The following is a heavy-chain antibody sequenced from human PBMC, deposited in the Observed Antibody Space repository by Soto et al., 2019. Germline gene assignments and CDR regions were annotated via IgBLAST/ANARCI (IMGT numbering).Heavy chain of an antibody. CDR1: GGSISSSNW. D-gene: IGHD1-26*01. Sequence: NPSETLSLTCAVSGGSISSSNWWSWVRQPPGKGLEWIGEIYHSGSTNYNPSLKSRVTISVDKSKNQFSLKLSSVTAADTAVYYCARECYPGYSNWFDPWGQGTLVTVSS. J-gene: IGHJ5*02. CDR3: ARECYPGYSNWFDP. V-gene: IGHV4-4*02. CDR2: IYHSGST.